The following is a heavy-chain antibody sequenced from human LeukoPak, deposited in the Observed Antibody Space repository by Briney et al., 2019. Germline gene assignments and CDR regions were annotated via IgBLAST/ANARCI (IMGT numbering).Heavy chain of an antibody. CDR3: ARLYSSSSGAFDY. CDR1: GGSISSGDYY. CDR2: GNDSGGT. V-gene: IGHV4-30-4*01. Sequence: SETLSLTCTVSGGSISSGDYYWSWIRQSPGKGLEWIGEGNDSGGTKFNPSLKSRASISADTSRNQFSLKLSSVTAADTAVYYCARLYSSSSGAFDYWGQGTLSPSPQ. J-gene: IGHJ4*02. D-gene: IGHD6-13*01.